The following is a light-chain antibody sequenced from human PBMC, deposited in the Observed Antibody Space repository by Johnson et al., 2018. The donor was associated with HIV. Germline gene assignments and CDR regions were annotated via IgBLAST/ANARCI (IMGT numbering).Light chain of an antibody. V-gene: IGLV1-51*01. CDR2: DNN. CDR1: SSNIGNNY. CDR3: GTWDSSLSAGF. J-gene: IGLJ1*01. Sequence: QSVLTQPPSVSAAPGQKVTISCSGSSSNIGNNYVSWYQQLPGTAPKLLIYDNNKRPPGIPDRFSGSKSGTSATLGITGLQTGYEADYYCGTWDSSLSAGFFGTGTKVTVL.